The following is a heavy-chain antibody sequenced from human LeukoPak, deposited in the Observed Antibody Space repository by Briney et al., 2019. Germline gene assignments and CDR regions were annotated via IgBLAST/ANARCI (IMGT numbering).Heavy chain of an antibody. Sequence: GASVKVSCKASGYTFTSYDINWVRQATGQGLEWMGWMNPNSGNTGYAQKFQGRVTMTRNTSISTAYMELSSLRSEDTAVYYCARDLIGVPAAPGAFDIWGQGTIVTVSS. CDR1: GYTFTSYD. CDR3: ARDLIGVPAAPGAFDI. J-gene: IGHJ3*02. D-gene: IGHD2-2*01. CDR2: MNPNSGNT. V-gene: IGHV1-8*01.